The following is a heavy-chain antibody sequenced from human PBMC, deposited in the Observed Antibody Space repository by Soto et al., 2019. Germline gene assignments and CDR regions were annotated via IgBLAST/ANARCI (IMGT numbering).Heavy chain of an antibody. V-gene: IGHV3-23*01. CDR3: AKDQDIVVVVAASYFDY. J-gene: IGHJ4*02. Sequence: GGSLRLSCAASGFTCSSYAMSWVRQAPGKGLEWVSAISGSGGSTYYADSVKGRFTISRDNSKNTLYLQMNSLRAEDTAVYYCAKDQDIVVVVAASYFDYWGQGTLVTVSS. CDR2: ISGSGGST. D-gene: IGHD2-15*01. CDR1: GFTCSSYA.